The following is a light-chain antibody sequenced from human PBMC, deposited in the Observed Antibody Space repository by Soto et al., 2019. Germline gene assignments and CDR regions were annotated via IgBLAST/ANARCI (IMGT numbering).Light chain of an antibody. CDR3: QQYNNWWT. V-gene: IGKV3-15*01. J-gene: IGKJ1*01. Sequence: EIVLTQFPGTLSLSPGERATLSCRASQSVSNTNLVWYQQKPGQAPRLLIYGASTRATGIPARFSGTGSGTEFTLTISSLQSEDFAVYYCQQYNNWWTFGQGTKVDIK. CDR2: GAS. CDR1: QSVSNTN.